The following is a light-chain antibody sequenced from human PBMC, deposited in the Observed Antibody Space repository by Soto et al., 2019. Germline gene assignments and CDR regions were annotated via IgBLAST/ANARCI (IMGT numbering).Light chain of an antibody. V-gene: IGKV3-20*01. CDR2: GAS. Sequence: EIVLTQSPGTLSLSTGERATLSCRASQSVSRGYLAWYQQKPGQAPRLLIYGASNRATGIRDRFRGRGSGTDFTLTISRLEPEDFAVYYCQQYGSSPQTFGQGTKVDIK. CDR3: QQYGSSPQT. CDR1: QSVSRGY. J-gene: IGKJ2*01.